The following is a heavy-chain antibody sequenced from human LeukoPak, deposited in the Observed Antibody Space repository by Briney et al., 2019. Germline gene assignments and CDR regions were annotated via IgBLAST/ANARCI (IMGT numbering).Heavy chain of an antibody. CDR1: GGTFSSYA. Sequence: SVKVSCKXSGGTFSSYAISWVRQAPGQGLEWMGRIIPIFGTANYAQKFQGRVTITTDESTSTAYMELSSLRSEDTAVYYCAREPYGGNPNFDYWGQGTLVTVSS. J-gene: IGHJ4*02. CDR3: AREPYGGNPNFDY. D-gene: IGHD4-23*01. V-gene: IGHV1-69*05. CDR2: IIPIFGTA.